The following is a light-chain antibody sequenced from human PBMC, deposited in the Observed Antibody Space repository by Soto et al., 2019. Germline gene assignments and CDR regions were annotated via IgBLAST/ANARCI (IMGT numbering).Light chain of an antibody. Sequence: EIVLTQSPATLSLSPGVRATLSCRASQSISSYLAWYQQKPGQAPRLLIYDASNRATGIPARFRGSGSGTDFTLTISSLEPEDFAIYYCQQRTIWPLTFGGGTKVEIK. J-gene: IGKJ4*01. CDR3: QQRTIWPLT. CDR2: DAS. V-gene: IGKV3-11*01. CDR1: QSISSY.